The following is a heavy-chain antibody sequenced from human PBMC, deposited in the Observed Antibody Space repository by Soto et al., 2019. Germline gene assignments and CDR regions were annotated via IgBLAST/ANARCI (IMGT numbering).Heavy chain of an antibody. Sequence: PGGSLRLSCAASGFTFSSYSMNWVRQAPGKGLEWVSSISSSSSYIYYADSVKGRFTISRDNAKNSLYLQMNSLRAEDTAVYYCAKGLGRGVFGEFLDYWGQGTLVTVSS. CDR2: ISSSSSYI. CDR1: GFTFSSYS. CDR3: AKGLGRGVFGEFLDY. V-gene: IGHV3-21*04. D-gene: IGHD3-10*02. J-gene: IGHJ4*02.